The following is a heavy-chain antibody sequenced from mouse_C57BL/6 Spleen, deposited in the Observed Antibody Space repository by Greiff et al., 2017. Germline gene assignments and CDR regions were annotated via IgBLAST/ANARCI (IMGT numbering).Heavy chain of an antibody. CDR2: IDPSDSEP. CDR1: GYTFTSYW. CDR3: ARHDGSSWGYFDV. V-gene: IGHV1-52*01. J-gene: IGHJ1*03. Sequence: QVQLQQPGAELVRPGSSVKLSCKASGYTFTSYWMHWVKQRPIQGLEWIGNIDPSDSEPHYNQKFKDKATLTVDKSSSTAYMQLSSRTSEDSAVYYCARHDGSSWGYFDVWGTGTTVTVSS. D-gene: IGHD1-1*01.